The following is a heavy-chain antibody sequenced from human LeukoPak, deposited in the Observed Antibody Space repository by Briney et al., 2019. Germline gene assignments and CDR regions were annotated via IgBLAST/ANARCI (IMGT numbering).Heavy chain of an antibody. CDR1: GGSFSGYY. V-gene: IGHV4-34*01. J-gene: IGHJ6*03. CDR3: ARRRYDFWSGYYPYYYYYYMDV. Sequence: PSETLSLTCAVYGGSFSGYYWSWVRQPPGKGLEWMGEINHSGSTNYNASLKRGVTISVDKSKKQFSQKLRYVPGADTAVYYCARRRYDFWSGYYPYYYYYYMDVWGKGTTVTVSS. CDR2: INHSGST. D-gene: IGHD3-3*01.